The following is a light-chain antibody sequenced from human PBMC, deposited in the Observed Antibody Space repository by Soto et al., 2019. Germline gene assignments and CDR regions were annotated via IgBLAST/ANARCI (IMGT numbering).Light chain of an antibody. V-gene: IGLV1-44*01. CDR3: AAWDDTLSGWV. CDR1: SSNVGSNA. CDR2: TNN. J-gene: IGLJ3*02. Sequence: QSALTQPPSASGTPGQRVTISCSGSSSNVGSNAVNWYQQLPGPAPKLLIYTNNQRPSGVPDRFSASKSGTSASLAIRGLHSEDEADYYCAAWDDTLSGWVFGGGTKVTVL.